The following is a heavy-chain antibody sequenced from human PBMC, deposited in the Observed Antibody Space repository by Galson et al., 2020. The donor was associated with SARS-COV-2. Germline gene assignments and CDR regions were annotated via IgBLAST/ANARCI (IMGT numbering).Heavy chain of an antibody. Sequence: GESLKISCKVSGSTLTELSMNWVRQAPGKGREWRGGFAPEDGETISAQKFQGRVTMTEDTSTDTAYMELSSLRPEDTAVYYCATTTPIAVAGKLNWFDPWGQGTLVTVSS. CDR3: ATTTPIAVAGKLNWFDP. V-gene: IGHV1-24*01. CDR2: FAPEDGET. CDR1: GSTLTELS. D-gene: IGHD6-19*01. J-gene: IGHJ5*02.